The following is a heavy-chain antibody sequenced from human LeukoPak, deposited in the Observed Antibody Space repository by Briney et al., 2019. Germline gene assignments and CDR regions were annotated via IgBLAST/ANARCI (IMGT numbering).Heavy chain of an antibody. J-gene: IGHJ4*02. D-gene: IGHD5-24*01. CDR3: ARISDDYNPLDY. V-gene: IGHV3-30*03. Sequence: PGRSLRLSCAASGFTFSSYGMHWVRQAPGKGLEWVAVISYDGSNKYYADSVKGRFTISRDNSKNTLYLQMNSLRAEDTAVYYCARISDDYNPLDYWGQGTLVTVSS. CDR2: ISYDGSNK. CDR1: GFTFSSYG.